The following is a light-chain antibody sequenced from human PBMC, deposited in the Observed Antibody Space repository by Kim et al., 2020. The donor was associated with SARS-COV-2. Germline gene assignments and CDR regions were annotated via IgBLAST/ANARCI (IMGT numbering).Light chain of an antibody. CDR1: QTVSSRS. J-gene: IGKJ1*01. CDR3: QQYGSLPWT. Sequence: PGERATLSCKASQTVSSRSVNWYQQKPGQAPRLLIYDAYRRATGVPDRFRGSGSGTDFTLTISRLEPEDFAVYHCQQYGSLPWTFGQGTKVDIK. V-gene: IGKV3-20*01. CDR2: DAY.